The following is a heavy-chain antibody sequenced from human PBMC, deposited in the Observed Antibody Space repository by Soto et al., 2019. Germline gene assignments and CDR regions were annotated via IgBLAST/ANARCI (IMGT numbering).Heavy chain of an antibody. CDR1: GFTFSSYA. CDR3: ARARGIAAVGGMDV. Sequence: GGSLRLSCAASGFTFSSYAMHWVRQAPGKGLEWVAVISYDGSNKYYADSVKGRFTISRDNSKNTLYLQMNSLRAEDTAVYYCARARGIAAVGGMDVWGQGTTVTVSS. D-gene: IGHD6-13*01. V-gene: IGHV3-30-3*01. CDR2: ISYDGSNK. J-gene: IGHJ6*02.